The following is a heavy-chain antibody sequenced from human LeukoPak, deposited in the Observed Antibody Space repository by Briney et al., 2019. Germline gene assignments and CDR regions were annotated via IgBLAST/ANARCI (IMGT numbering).Heavy chain of an antibody. CDR1: GYTFTDYY. Sequence: ASVKVSCKASGYTFTDYYMHWVRQAPGQGLEWMGWINPSSGGTDYAQKFQDRVTMTRDTSITTAYMELSRLRSDDTAVYYCARGPGVTDYWGQGTLVTVSS. CDR3: ARGPGVTDY. J-gene: IGHJ4*02. V-gene: IGHV1-2*02. D-gene: IGHD1-14*01. CDR2: INPSSGGT.